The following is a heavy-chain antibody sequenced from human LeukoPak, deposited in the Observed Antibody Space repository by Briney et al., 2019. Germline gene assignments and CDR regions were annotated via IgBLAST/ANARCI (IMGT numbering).Heavy chain of an antibody. Sequence: GGSLRLSCAASGFTFSSYGMHWVRQAPGKGLEWVAVIWYDGSNKYYADSVKGRFTISRDNSKNTLYLQMNSLRAEDTAVYYCARDGDILTGYYFDYWGQGTLVTVSS. D-gene: IGHD3-9*01. V-gene: IGHV3-33*01. J-gene: IGHJ4*02. CDR2: IWYDGSNK. CDR1: GFTFSSYG. CDR3: ARDGDILTGYYFDY.